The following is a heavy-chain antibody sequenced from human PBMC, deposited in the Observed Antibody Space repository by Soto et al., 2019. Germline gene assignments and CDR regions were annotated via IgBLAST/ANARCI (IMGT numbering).Heavy chain of an antibody. CDR3: ATGRYGSFHY. CDR2: ISSDGSST. D-gene: IGHD1-26*01. CDR1: GFTFSTYW. V-gene: IGHV3-74*01. J-gene: IGHJ4*02. Sequence: EVQLVESGGGLVQPGGSLRLSCAASGFTFSTYWMYWVRQTPGKGLVWVSRISSDGSSTSYADSVEGRFTISRDNAKNTLYLQINSLRAEDTAVYYCATGRYGSFHYWGQGTLVTVSS.